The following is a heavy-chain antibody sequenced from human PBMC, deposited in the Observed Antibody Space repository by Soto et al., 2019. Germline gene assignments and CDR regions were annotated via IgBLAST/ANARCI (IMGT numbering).Heavy chain of an antibody. J-gene: IGHJ6*02. Sequence: PGESLKISCKGSGYSFTSYWIGWVRQMPEKGLEWMGIIYPGDSDTRYSPSFQGQVTISADKSISTAYLQWSSLKASDTAMYYCARYYYGSGSPLDYYYGMDVWGQGTTVTVSS. V-gene: IGHV5-51*01. CDR1: GYSFTSYW. CDR3: ARYYYGSGSPLDYYYGMDV. D-gene: IGHD3-10*01. CDR2: IYPGDSDT.